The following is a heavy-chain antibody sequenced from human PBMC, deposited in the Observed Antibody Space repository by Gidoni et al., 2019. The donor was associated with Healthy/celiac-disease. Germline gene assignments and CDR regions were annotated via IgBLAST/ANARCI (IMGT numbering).Heavy chain of an antibody. J-gene: IGHJ5*02. D-gene: IGHD1-7*01. CDR3: ARERTGTTPRGWFDP. CDR1: GFTFSSYR. CDR2: IRRSSSYI. V-gene: IGHV3-21*01. Sequence: EVQLVESVGGLVKPVWSLRLSCAASGFTFSSYRMNWVRQAPGKGLEWVSSIRRSSSYIYDAESGKGRFTSSRENAKNSLYMQMNSLRAEDTAVYYCARERTGTTPRGWFDPWGQGTLVTVSS.